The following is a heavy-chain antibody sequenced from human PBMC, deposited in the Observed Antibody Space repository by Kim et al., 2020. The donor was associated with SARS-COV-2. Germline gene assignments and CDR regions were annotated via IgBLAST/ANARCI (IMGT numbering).Heavy chain of an antibody. CDR2: T. Sequence: TNYAQTLQGRVTMTTDTSTSTAYMELRSLRSDDTAVYYCARDPAAIYYYYGMDVWGQGTTVTVSS. CDR3: ARDPAAIYYYYGMDV. V-gene: IGHV1-18*01. J-gene: IGHJ6*02. D-gene: IGHD2-2*02.